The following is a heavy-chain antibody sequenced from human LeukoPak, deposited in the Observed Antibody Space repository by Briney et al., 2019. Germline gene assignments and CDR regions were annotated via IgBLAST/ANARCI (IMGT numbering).Heavy chain of an antibody. CDR3: AREMWYGSGSSIDY. Sequence: GGSLRLSCAASGFTVSGNYMSWVRQAPGKGLEWVSYISSSGSTIYYADSVKGRFTISRDNAKNSLYLQMNSLRAEDTAVYYCAREMWYGSGSSIDYWGQGTLVTVSS. D-gene: IGHD3-10*01. V-gene: IGHV3-11*04. CDR1: GFTVSGNY. J-gene: IGHJ4*02. CDR2: ISSSGSTI.